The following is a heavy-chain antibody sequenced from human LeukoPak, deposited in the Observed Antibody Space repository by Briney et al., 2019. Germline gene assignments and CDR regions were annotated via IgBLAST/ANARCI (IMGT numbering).Heavy chain of an antibody. CDR3: ARHYYDGSGYYSYYFDY. J-gene: IGHJ4*02. Sequence: GGSLRLSCAASGFTFSSYSMNWVRQAPGKGLEWVSFISSSSSYIYYADSVKGRFTISRDNAKNSLYLQMNSLRAEDTAVYYCARHYYDGSGYYSYYFDYWGQGTLVTVSS. D-gene: IGHD3-22*01. CDR1: GFTFSSYS. CDR2: ISSSSSYI. V-gene: IGHV3-21*01.